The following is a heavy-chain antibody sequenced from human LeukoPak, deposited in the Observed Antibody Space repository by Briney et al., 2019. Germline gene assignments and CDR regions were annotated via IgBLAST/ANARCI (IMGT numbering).Heavy chain of an antibody. Sequence: GGSLRLSCAASGFTFSSYAMHWVRQAPGKGLEWVAVISYDGSNKYYADSVKGRFTISRDNSKNTLYLQMSSLRAEDTAVYYCAMTQDYVWGSYRPSYYYYGMDVWGKENTVTVSS. CDR1: GFTFSSYA. CDR2: ISYDGSNK. V-gene: IGHV3-30*04. D-gene: IGHD3-16*02. J-gene: IGHJ6*04. CDR3: AMTQDYVWGSYRPSYYYYGMDV.